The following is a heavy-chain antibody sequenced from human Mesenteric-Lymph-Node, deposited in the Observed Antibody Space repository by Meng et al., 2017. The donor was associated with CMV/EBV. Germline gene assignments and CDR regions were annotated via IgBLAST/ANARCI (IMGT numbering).Heavy chain of an antibody. Sequence: ASVKVSCKASGYTFSDYYMHWVRQAPGQGLEWMGWINPKSGDTNYAQKFQGRVTMTRDTSISTAYMELSRLRSDDTAVYYCARDILTGYYRYYFDYWGQGTLVTVSS. D-gene: IGHD3-9*01. V-gene: IGHV1-2*02. CDR3: ARDILTGYYRYYFDY. J-gene: IGHJ4*02. CDR1: GYTFSDYY. CDR2: INPKSGDT.